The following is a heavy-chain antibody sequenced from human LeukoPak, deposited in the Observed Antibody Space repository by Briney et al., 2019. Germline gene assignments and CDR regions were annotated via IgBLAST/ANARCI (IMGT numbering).Heavy chain of an antibody. CDR2: IYYSGST. D-gene: IGHD1-1*01. Sequence: TSETLSLTCTVSGGSISSHYWSWIRQPPGKGLEWIGYIYYSGSTNYNPSLKSRVTISVDTSKNQFSLKLSSVTAADTAVYYCAREDWNDVHFDYWGQGTLVTVSS. V-gene: IGHV4-59*11. CDR3: AREDWNDVHFDY. J-gene: IGHJ4*02. CDR1: GGSISSHY.